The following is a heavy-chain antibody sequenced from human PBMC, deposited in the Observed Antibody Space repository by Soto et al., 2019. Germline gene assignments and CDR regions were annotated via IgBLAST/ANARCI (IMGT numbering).Heavy chain of an antibody. V-gene: IGHV4-39*01. CDR1: GCSISSSNYY. CDR2: IYYSGST. J-gene: IGHJ4*02. CDR3: ARLGVLAATAFDY. Sequence: QLQLQESGPGLVKPSKTLSLTCTVSGCSISSSNYYWGWIRQPPGKGLEWIGYIYYSGSTYLNPSLKSRVTIAVDTSKNQFSLKLSSVTAADTVVYYCARLGVLAATAFDYWCQGTLVTVSS. D-gene: IGHD2-15*01.